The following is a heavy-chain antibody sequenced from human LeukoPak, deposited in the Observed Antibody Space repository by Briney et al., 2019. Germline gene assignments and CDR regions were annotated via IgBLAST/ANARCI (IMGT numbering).Heavy chain of an antibody. J-gene: IGHJ4*02. CDR1: GFTLTSYE. V-gene: IGHV3-48*03. D-gene: IGHD6-13*01. CDR3: ARGPYSSNWYVGY. CDR2: ISRTGNSI. Sequence: GGSLRLSCAASGFTLTSYEMNWVRLAPGKGLEWSSYISRTGNSIYYADSVKGRFTVSRDSAKNSLYLQMNSLRAEDTAVYYCARGPYSSNWYVGYWGQGTLVTVAS.